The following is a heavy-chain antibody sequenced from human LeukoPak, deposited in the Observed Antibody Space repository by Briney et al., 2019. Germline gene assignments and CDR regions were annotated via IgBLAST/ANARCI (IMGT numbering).Heavy chain of an antibody. J-gene: IGHJ4*02. V-gene: IGHV3-30*02. CDR3: AKTGSSSWGYFDY. CDR2: IRNDGTIK. Sequence: GGSLRLSCAAFGFTFSTYGMHWVRQAPGKGLEWVAFIRNDGTIKYYADSVKGRFTISRDNSKNTLYLQMNSLRADDTAVYYCAKTGSSSWGYFDYWGQGTLVTVSS. D-gene: IGHD6-13*01. CDR1: GFTFSTYG.